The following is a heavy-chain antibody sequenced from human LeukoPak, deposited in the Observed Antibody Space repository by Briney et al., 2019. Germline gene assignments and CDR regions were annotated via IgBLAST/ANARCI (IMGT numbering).Heavy chain of an antibody. Sequence: GGSLRLSCAASGFTFTNYWMNWVRQTPGKGLEWVANIKQDGSEKYYVDSVKGRFTISRDNAKKSLYLQMNSLRAEDTAVYYCARPRRMYGSGSYAFDIWGQGTMVTVSS. J-gene: IGHJ3*02. CDR2: IKQDGSEK. D-gene: IGHD3-10*01. CDR1: GFTFTNYW. V-gene: IGHV3-7*01. CDR3: ARPRRMYGSGSYAFDI.